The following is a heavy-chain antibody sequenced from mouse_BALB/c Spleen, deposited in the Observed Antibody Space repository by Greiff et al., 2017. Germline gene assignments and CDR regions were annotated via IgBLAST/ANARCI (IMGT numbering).Heavy chain of an antibody. J-gene: IGHJ4*01. CDR2: INPSKGRT. CDR3: AYTMITTGYAMDY. D-gene: IGHD2-4*01. Sequence: QVQLPQPGAELVKPGASVKLSCKASGYTFTSFWMHWVKQRPGQGLEWIGEINPSKGRTHYNEKFKSKVTLTVDKSTSTAYLQLSSLTSEDSAVYYCAYTMITTGYAMDYWGQGTSVTVSS. V-gene: IGHV1S81*02. CDR1: GYTFTSFW.